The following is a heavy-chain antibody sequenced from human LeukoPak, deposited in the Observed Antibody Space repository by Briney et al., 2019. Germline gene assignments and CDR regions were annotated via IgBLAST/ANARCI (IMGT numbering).Heavy chain of an antibody. Sequence: GTSLRLSCAASGFTFWTYALHWVRQAPGKGLEWVAVISYDGTNKYYTDSVKGRFTISRDNSKNTLYLQMNTLRSEDTALYYCARDRSLSSFGELFLWGQGTLVTVSS. CDR3: ARDRSLSSFGELFL. CDR2: ISYDGTNK. CDR1: GFTFWTYA. J-gene: IGHJ4*02. D-gene: IGHD3-10*01. V-gene: IGHV3-30*10.